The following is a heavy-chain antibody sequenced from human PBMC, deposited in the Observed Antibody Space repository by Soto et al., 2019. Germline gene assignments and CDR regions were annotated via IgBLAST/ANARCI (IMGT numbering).Heavy chain of an antibody. CDR1: GFTVRSYT. V-gene: IGHV3-21*01. Sequence: PGGALRLSCVASGFTVRSYTMNGGRQARGKGLGWVSAIRGFSPYTFYADSVKGRFTISRDNAKNSLYLQMNSLRAEDTAVYYCARDRGYDAHDYYYNAMDVWGQGTMVTVSS. CDR3: ARDRGYDAHDYYYNAMDV. D-gene: IGHD2-15*01. J-gene: IGHJ6*02. CDR2: IRGFSPYT.